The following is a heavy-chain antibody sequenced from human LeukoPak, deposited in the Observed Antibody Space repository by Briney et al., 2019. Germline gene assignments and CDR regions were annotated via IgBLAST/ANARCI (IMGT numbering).Heavy chain of an antibody. V-gene: IGHV1-18*01. Sequence: ASVKVSCKASGYTFTSYGISWVRQAPGQGLEWMGWISAYNGNTNYAQKLQGRVTMTTDTSTSTAYMELRSLRSDDTAVYYCARYCSSTSCYQPFDYWGQGTLVTVSS. CDR2: ISAYNGNT. CDR3: ARYCSSTSCYQPFDY. CDR1: GYTFTSYG. J-gene: IGHJ4*02. D-gene: IGHD2-2*01.